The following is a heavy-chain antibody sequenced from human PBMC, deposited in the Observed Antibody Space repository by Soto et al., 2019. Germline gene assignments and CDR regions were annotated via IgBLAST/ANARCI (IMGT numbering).Heavy chain of an antibody. CDR3: ARGMVVAATPLRPSYFDY. D-gene: IGHD2-15*01. CDR1: GFTFSGSA. CDR2: IRSKANSYAT. V-gene: IGHV3-73*02. Sequence: EVQLVESGGGLVQPGGSLKLSCAASGFTFSGSAMHWVRQASGKGLEWVGRIRSKANSYATAYAASVKGRFTISRDDSKNTAYLQMNSLRAEDTAVYYCARGMVVAATPLRPSYFDYWGQGTLVTVSS. J-gene: IGHJ4*02.